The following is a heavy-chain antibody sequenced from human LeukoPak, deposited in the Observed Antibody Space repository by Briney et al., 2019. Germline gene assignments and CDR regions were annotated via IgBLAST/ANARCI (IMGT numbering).Heavy chain of an antibody. Sequence: GRTLRLSCAASVFTFSSYGMHWVPQAPGKGLEGVAVISYDGSNKYYADSVKGRFTISRDNSKNTLYLQMNSLRAEDTAVYYCAKALFGIFGVVIIKDSYYSGMDVWGQGSTVTVSS. CDR3: AKALFGIFGVVIIKDSYYSGMDV. CDR1: VFTFSSYG. J-gene: IGHJ6*01. V-gene: IGHV3-30*18. CDR2: ISYDGSNK. D-gene: IGHD3-3*01.